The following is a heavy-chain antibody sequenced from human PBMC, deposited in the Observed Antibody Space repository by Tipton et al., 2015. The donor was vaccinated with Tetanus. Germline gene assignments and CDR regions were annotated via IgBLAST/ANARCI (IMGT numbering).Heavy chain of an antibody. V-gene: IGHV4-59*12. J-gene: IGHJ4*02. CDR1: GGSISSYY. D-gene: IGHD5-24*01. CDR2: IYYSGST. CDR3: AKTRDGYNWGFDY. Sequence: TLSLTCTVSGGSISSYYWSWIRQPPGKGLEWIGYIYYSGSTNYNPSLKSRVTISVDTSKNQFSLKLSSVTAADTAVYYCAKTRDGYNWGFDYWGQGTLVTVSS.